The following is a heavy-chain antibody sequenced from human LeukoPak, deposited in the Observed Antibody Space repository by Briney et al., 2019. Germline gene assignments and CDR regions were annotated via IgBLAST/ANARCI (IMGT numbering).Heavy chain of an antibody. V-gene: IGHV4-39*01. D-gene: IGHD1-14*01. CDR1: GGSISSISFS. J-gene: IGHJ3*02. CDR2: IYFGGNT. Sequence: SETLSLACTVSGGSISSISFSWGWIRQPPGRGLEWIGNIYFGGNTYYNPSLKSRVTISVDTSKNQFSLKLRSVTAADTAVYYCARHRRSVLGTFDIWGQGTMVTVSS. CDR3: ARHRRSVLGTFDI.